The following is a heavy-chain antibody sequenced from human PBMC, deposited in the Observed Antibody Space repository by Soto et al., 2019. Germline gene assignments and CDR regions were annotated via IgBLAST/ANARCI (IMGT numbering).Heavy chain of an antibody. CDR3: ASEEFGVQKSS. J-gene: IGHJ5*02. D-gene: IGHD3-3*01. V-gene: IGHV1-2*02. CDR1: GYTFTGYY. Sequence: QVQLVQSGAEVKKPGASVKVSCKASGYTFTGYYMHWVRQAPGQGLEWMGWINPNSGDTNYAQKFQGRVTMTRDTSISTAYMELSRLRSDDTAVYYCASEEFGVQKSSWGQGTLVTVSS. CDR2: INPNSGDT.